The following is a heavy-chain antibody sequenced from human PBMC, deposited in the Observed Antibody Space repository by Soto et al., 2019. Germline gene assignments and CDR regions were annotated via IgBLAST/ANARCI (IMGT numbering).Heavy chain of an antibody. CDR3: ARGVRGHYGKDV. CDR1: GFTFNNYW. Sequence: EVQLVESGGGLVQPGGSLRLSCAASGFTFNNYWIHWVRQAPGKGPMWVSRINGDGTTTNYADSVKGRFAISRDNAKNTVYLQMNSLRAEDTAPYYCARGVRGHYGKDVWGQGTTVTVSS. D-gene: IGHD3-10*01. V-gene: IGHV3-74*01. J-gene: IGHJ6*02. CDR2: INGDGTTT.